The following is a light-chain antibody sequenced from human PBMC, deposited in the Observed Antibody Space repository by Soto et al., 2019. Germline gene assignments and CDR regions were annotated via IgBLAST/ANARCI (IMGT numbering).Light chain of an antibody. Sequence: DVQMSHSPSTRSGSIRDRVTITCRACLSISSWLAWYQQKPGKAPKLLIYKASTLKSGVPSRFSGSGSGTEFTLTISSLQPDDFATYYCQQYNSYEWTFGQGTKVDIK. CDR3: QQYNSYEWT. CDR2: KAS. V-gene: IGKV1-5*03. J-gene: IGKJ1*01. CDR1: LSISSW.